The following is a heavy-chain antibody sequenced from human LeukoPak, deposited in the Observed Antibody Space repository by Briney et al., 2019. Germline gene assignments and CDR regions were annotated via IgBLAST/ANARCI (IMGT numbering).Heavy chain of an antibody. J-gene: IGHJ4*02. V-gene: IGHV3-11*05. CDR3: ARVNCSSTSCDFDY. CDR1: GFTFSDYY. D-gene: IGHD2-2*01. CDR2: ISSSSSYT. Sequence: GGSPRLSCAASGFTFSDYYMSWIRQAPGKGLEWVSYISSSSSYTNYADSVKGRFTFSRDNAKNSLYLQMNSLRAEDTAVYYCARVNCSSTSCDFDYWGQGTLVTVTS.